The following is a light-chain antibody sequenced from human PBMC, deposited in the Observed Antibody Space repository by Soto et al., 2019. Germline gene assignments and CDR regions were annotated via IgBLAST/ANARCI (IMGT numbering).Light chain of an antibody. CDR2: GAS. J-gene: IGKJ1*01. Sequence: EIVMTQSPGTLSVSPGERATLSCRASQSVSSNLAWYQQKPGQAPRLLIYGASTRATGIPARFSGSRSGTEFTVAISSVQSEDFAVFYCQQYNNLPRTFGQGTKVEIQ. CDR1: QSVSSN. CDR3: QQYNNLPRT. V-gene: IGKV3-15*01.